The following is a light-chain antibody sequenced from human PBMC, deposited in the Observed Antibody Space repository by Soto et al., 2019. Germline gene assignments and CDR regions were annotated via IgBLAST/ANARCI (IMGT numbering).Light chain of an antibody. J-gene: IGLJ2*01. CDR2: DVS. Sequence: QSALTQPASVSGSPGQSITISCTGTSSDVGGYNSVSWYQQHPGKAPKLMIYDVSNRPSGVSDRFSGSKSGNTASLTISGLHTEDEADCYCSSYTSSNTLVFGGGTKLTVL. CDR1: SSDVGGYNS. CDR3: SSYTSSNTLV. V-gene: IGLV2-14*01.